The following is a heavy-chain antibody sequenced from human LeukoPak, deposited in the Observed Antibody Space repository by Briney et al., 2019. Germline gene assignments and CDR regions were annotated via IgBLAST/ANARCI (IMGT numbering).Heavy chain of an antibody. V-gene: IGHV3-23*01. CDR2: ISGSGRNT. CDR3: ARDEIPSGT. D-gene: IGHD6-25*01. CDR1: GFTFSSYA. Sequence: GGSLRLSCAASGFTFSSYAMSWVRQAPGKGLEWVSAISGSGRNTYYADSVKGRFTISRDNSRSTVDLQMNSLRVEDTGIYYCARDEIPSGTWGQGTMVIVSS. J-gene: IGHJ3*01.